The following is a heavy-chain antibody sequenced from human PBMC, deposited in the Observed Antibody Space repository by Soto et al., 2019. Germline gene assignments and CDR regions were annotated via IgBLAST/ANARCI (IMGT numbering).Heavy chain of an antibody. V-gene: IGHV3-21*01. D-gene: IGHD2-21*01. CDR2: ISSSSSYI. CDR1: GFTFSSYS. J-gene: IGHJ4*02. Sequence: GGSLRLSCAASGFTFSSYSMNWVRQAPGKGLEWVSSISSSSSYIYYADSVRGRFTISRDNAKNSLYLQMNSLRAEDTAVYYCARLCGPFGPFDYWGQGTLVTVSS. CDR3: ARLCGPFGPFDY.